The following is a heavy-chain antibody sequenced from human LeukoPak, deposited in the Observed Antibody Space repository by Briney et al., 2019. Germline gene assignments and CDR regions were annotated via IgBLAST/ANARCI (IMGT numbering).Heavy chain of an antibody. CDR1: GFIFSDHY. V-gene: IGHV3-72*01. CDR2: AKNKVNSYTT. CDR3: ARAPGGNPRSLPVDY. D-gene: IGHD4-23*01. Sequence: GGSLRLSCAASGFIFSDHYMDWVRQAPGKGLEWVGRAKNKVNSYTTIYAASVKGRFTISRDDSKNSLYLQMNSLKTEDTAVYYCARAPGGNPRSLPVDYWGQGTLVTVSS. J-gene: IGHJ4*02.